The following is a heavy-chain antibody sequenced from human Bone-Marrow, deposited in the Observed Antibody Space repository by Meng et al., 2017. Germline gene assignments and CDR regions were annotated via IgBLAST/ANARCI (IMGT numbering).Heavy chain of an antibody. Sequence: SETLSLTCTVSGGSITTYYWSWIRQPPGKGLEWIGYIYYSGSTNYNPSLKSRVTISVDTSKNQFSLKLSSVTAADTAVYYCAREHWGFGELPPYFDYWGQETLVTVSS. J-gene: IGHJ4*02. CDR1: GGSITTYY. CDR2: IYYSGST. CDR3: AREHWGFGELPPYFDY. V-gene: IGHV4-59*12. D-gene: IGHD3-10*01.